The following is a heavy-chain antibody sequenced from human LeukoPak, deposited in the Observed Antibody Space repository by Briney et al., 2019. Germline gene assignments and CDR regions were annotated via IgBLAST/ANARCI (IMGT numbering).Heavy chain of an antibody. CDR2: ISSSSSYI. D-gene: IGHD6-13*01. Sequence: TGGSLRLSCAASGFTFSSYSVNWVRQAPGKGLEWVSSISSSSSYIYYADSVKGRFTISRDNAKNSLYLQMNSLRAEDTAVYYCASPYSSRWYELCYWGQGTLVTVSS. CDR1: GFTFSSYS. V-gene: IGHV3-21*01. J-gene: IGHJ4*02. CDR3: ASPYSSRWYELCY.